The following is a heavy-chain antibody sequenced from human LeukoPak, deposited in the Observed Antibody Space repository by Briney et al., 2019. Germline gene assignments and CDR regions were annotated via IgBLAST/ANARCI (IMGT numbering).Heavy chain of an antibody. Sequence: GASVKVSCKASGYTFTAYYMHWVRQAPGQGLEWLGWISLNSGGTNYAQKFQGRVTMTRDTSISTAYMELSRLRSDDTAVYYCARRDCGGGTCTFDYWGRGTLLTVSS. CDR2: ISLNSGGT. CDR3: ARRDCGGGTCTFDY. J-gene: IGHJ4*02. CDR1: GYTFTAYY. D-gene: IGHD2-15*01. V-gene: IGHV1-2*02.